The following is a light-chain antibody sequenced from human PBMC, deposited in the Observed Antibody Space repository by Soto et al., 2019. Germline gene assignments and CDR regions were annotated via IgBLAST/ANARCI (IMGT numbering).Light chain of an antibody. J-gene: IGLJ3*02. V-gene: IGLV2-8*01. CDR2: EVS. Sequence: QSALTQPPSASGSPGQSVTISCTGSSSDVGAYNFVSWYQQHPGKAPKFMIYEVSKRPSGVPDRFSGSKSGNTASLTVSGLQAEDEADYYCSSYAGGSWVFGRGTKLTVL. CDR1: SSDVGAYNF. CDR3: SSYAGGSWV.